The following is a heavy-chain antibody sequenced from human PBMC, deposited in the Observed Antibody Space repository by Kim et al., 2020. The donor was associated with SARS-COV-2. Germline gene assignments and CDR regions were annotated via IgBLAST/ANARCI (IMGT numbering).Heavy chain of an antibody. Sequence: FQGRVTITADKSTSTAYRELSSLRSEDTAVYYCARDRDSSGWYRGGAFDIWGQGTMVTVSS. CDR3: ARDRDSSGWYRGGAFDI. D-gene: IGHD6-19*01. V-gene: IGHV1-69*04. J-gene: IGHJ3*02.